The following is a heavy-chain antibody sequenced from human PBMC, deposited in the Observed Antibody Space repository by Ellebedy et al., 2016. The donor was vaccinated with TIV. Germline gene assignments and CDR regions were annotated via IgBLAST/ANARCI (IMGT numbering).Heavy chain of an antibody. Sequence: MPSETLSLTCGVYGGSFSGYFWSWIRQPPGKGLEWIGEVNHSGNTNYNPSLKSRLTIPVDTSKNQFSLQLRSVTAADTAVYFCARSSGGEFTTSSPFDSWGQGTLVTVSS. D-gene: IGHD3-16*01. CDR1: GGSFSGYF. V-gene: IGHV4-34*01. CDR2: VNHSGNT. J-gene: IGHJ4*02. CDR3: ARSSGGEFTTSSPFDS.